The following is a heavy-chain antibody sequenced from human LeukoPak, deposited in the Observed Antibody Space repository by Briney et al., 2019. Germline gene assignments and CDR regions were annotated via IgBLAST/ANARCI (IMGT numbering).Heavy chain of an antibody. CDR2: ISSSGSTI. D-gene: IGHD3-22*01. V-gene: IGHV3-11*01. Sequence: GGSLRLSCAASGFTFSDYYMSWIRQAPGKGLEWVSYISSSGSTIYYADSVKGLFTISRDNAKNSLYLQMNSLRAEDTAVYYCARDRTVTYYYDSSGLPDAFDIWGQGTMVTVSS. CDR1: GFTFSDYY. J-gene: IGHJ3*02. CDR3: ARDRTVTYYYDSSGLPDAFDI.